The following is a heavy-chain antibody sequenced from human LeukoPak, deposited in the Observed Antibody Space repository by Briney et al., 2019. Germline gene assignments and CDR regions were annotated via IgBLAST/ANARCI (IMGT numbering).Heavy chain of an antibody. CDR1: GFTFSSYW. D-gene: IGHD3-22*01. CDR2: INSDGSST. V-gene: IGHV3-74*01. J-gene: IGHJ4*02. Sequence: TGGSLRVSCAASGFTFSSYWMHWVRQAPGKGLVWVSRINSDGSSTSYADSVKGRFTISRDNAKNTLYLQMNSLRAEDTAVYYCARSSYDSSGYYPIFDYWGQGTLVTVSS. CDR3: ARSSYDSSGYYPIFDY.